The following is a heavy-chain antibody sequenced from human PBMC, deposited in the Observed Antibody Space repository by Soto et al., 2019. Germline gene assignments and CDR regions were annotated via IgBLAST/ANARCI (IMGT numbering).Heavy chain of an antibody. Sequence: QLVQSGAEVKKPGAPVKVSCVASGYTFSSYGLSWVRQAPGQGLEWMGWISGYNGNTNYAQKFQGRVTMTTDTSTSTAYMELRSLRSDDTAVYYCARDTGWLRDPYNFDYWGQGTLVTVSS. D-gene: IGHD5-12*01. CDR1: GYTFSSYG. J-gene: IGHJ4*02. V-gene: IGHV1-18*01. CDR2: ISGYNGNT. CDR3: ARDTGWLRDPYNFDY.